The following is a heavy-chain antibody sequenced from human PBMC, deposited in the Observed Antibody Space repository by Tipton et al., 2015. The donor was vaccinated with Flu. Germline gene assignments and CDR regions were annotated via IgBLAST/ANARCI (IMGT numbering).Heavy chain of an antibody. D-gene: IGHD3-10*01. CDR3: ARGLYGSGSYQRRYFDY. CDR1: GHSISSDYY. V-gene: IGHV4-38-2*02. J-gene: IGHJ4*02. CDR2: IHYSGSP. Sequence: TLSLTCTISGHSISSDYYWGWIRQPPGKGLEWIGNIHYSGSPHYNPSLKSRVTISVDTSKNQFSLKLNSVTAADTAVYYCARGLYGSGSYQRRYFDYWGQGTLVTVSS.